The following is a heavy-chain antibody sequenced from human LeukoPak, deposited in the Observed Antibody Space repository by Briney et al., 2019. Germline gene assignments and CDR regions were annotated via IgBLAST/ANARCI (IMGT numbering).Heavy chain of an antibody. CDR1: GGIFSSYA. V-gene: IGHV1-69*06. J-gene: IGHJ6*03. CDR2: IIPIFGSA. Sequence: SVKVSCKASGGIFSSYAISWVRQAPGQGLEWMGQIIPIFGSANYAQKFQGRVTITADKSTSTAYMELSSLRSEDTAVYYCASSPPDYYYMDVWGKGTTVTVSS. CDR3: ASSPPDYYYMDV.